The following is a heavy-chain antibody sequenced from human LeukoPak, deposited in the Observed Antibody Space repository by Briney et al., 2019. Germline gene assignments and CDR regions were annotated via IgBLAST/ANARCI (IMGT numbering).Heavy chain of an antibody. Sequence: GGSLRLSCAASGSTFSSYWMSWVRQAPGKGLEWVANIKQDGSEKYYVDSVKGRFTISRDNAKNSLYLQMNSLRAEDTAVYYCARDSVSAFDIWGQGTMVTVSS. V-gene: IGHV3-7*01. D-gene: IGHD5-18*01. CDR2: IKQDGSEK. CDR3: ARDSVSAFDI. J-gene: IGHJ3*02. CDR1: GSTFSSYW.